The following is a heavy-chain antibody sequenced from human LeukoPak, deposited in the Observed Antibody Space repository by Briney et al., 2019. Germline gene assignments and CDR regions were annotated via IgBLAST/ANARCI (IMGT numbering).Heavy chain of an antibody. CDR3: ARDMGGDIVVVPAVSEYYFDY. Sequence: PGGSLRLSCAASGFTFSSYWMSWVRQAPGKGLEWVANIKQDGSEKYYVDSVKGRFTISRDNAKNSLYLQMNSPRAEDTAVYYCARDMGGDIVVVPAVSEYYFDYWGQGTLVTVSS. D-gene: IGHD2-2*01. CDR2: IKQDGSEK. J-gene: IGHJ4*02. CDR1: GFTFSSYW. V-gene: IGHV3-7*01.